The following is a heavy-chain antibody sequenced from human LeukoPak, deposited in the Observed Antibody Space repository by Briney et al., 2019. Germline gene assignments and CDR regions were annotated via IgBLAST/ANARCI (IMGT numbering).Heavy chain of an antibody. Sequence: ASVKVSCKAFGYTFTSNYMHWVRQAPGQGPEWMGVISPSGGSTTYAQKFQGRVTLTRDMSTSTDYLELSSLRSEDTAVYYCAKDQYSGLGSYSWGAFDFWGQGTLVTVSS. CDR1: GYTFTSNY. D-gene: IGHD3-10*01. CDR3: AKDQYSGLGSYSWGAFDF. V-gene: IGHV1-46*01. J-gene: IGHJ4*02. CDR2: ISPSGGST.